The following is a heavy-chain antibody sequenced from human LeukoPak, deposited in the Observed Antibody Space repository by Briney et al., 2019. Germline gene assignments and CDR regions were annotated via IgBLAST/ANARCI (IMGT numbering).Heavy chain of an antibody. CDR1: GGSISSSSYY. CDR3: ARDTGPYRGYWFDP. J-gene: IGHJ5*02. Sequence: SETLSLTCTVSGGSISSSSYYWGWIRQPPGKGLEWIGSIYYSGSTYYNPSPKSRVTISVDTSKNQFSLKLSSVTAADTAVYYCARDTGPYRGYWFDPWGQGTLVTVSS. CDR2: IYYSGST. D-gene: IGHD1-26*01. V-gene: IGHV4-39*02.